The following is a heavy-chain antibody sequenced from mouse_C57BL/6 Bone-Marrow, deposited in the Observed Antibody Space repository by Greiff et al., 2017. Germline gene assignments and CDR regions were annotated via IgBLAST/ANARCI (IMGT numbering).Heavy chain of an antibody. CDR3: AEDWGYFDY. V-gene: IGHV1-19*01. CDR2: INPYNGGT. Sequence: EVQLQESGPVLVKPGASVKMSCKASGYTFTDYYMNWVKQSHGKSLEWIGVINPYNGGTSYNQKFKGKATLTVDKSSSTAYMELNSLTSEDSAVYYCAEDWGYFDYWGQGTTLTVSS. CDR1: GYTFTDYY. J-gene: IGHJ2*01.